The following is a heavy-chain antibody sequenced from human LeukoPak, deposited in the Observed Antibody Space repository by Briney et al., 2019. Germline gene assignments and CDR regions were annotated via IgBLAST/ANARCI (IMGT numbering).Heavy chain of an antibody. CDR3: AKAGIGLVGYFDY. J-gene: IGHJ4*02. V-gene: IGHV3-23*01. D-gene: IGHD6-19*01. CDR2: IRGSGGGT. CDR1: GFTFSSYA. Sequence: GGSLRLSCAASGFTFSSYAMSWVRQAPGKGLEWVSTIRGSGGGTYYADSVKGRFTISRDNSKNTLYLQMNSLRDEDTALYYCAKAGIGLVGYFDYWGQGTLVTVSS.